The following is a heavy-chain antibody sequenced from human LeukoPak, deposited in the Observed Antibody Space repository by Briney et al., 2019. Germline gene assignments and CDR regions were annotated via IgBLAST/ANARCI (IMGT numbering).Heavy chain of an antibody. J-gene: IGHJ4*02. V-gene: IGHV4-59*08. CDR3: AGGETGSGGSFYYFDY. CDR1: GGSISSYY. Sequence: SETLSLTCAVSGGSISSYYWSWIRQPPGKGLEWIGYIYYSGSTNYNPSLKSRVTISVDTSKNQFSLKLSSVTAADTAVYYCAGGETGSGGSFYYFDYWGQGTLVTVSS. CDR2: IYYSGST. D-gene: IGHD2-15*01.